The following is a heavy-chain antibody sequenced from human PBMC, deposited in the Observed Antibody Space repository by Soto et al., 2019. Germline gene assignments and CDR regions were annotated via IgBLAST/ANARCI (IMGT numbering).Heavy chain of an antibody. CDR1: GYNFKVYC. CDR3: ARADYGENNWLDP. Sequence: ASVKVSCKASGYNFKVYCISWVRQTPGQGLERMGWINVHDGNTNFGERFKGRITLTTDKSTDTAYMELWSLRSDDTAMYYCARADYGENNWLDPWGQGTQVTVSS. V-gene: IGHV1-18*01. J-gene: IGHJ5*02. D-gene: IGHD4-17*01. CDR2: INVHDGNT.